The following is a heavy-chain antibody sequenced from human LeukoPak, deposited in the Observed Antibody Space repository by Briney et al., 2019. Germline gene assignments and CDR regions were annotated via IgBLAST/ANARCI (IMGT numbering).Heavy chain of an antibody. D-gene: IGHD2-15*01. J-gene: IGHJ6*02. Sequence: ASVKVSCKASGYTFTGYYMHWVRQAPGQGLEWMGWINPNSGGTNYAQKFQGWVTMTRDTSISTAYMELSRLRSDDTAVYYCARDGCSGGSCPYGMDVWGQGTTVTVS. CDR1: GYTFTGYY. V-gene: IGHV1-2*04. CDR3: ARDGCSGGSCPYGMDV. CDR2: INPNSGGT.